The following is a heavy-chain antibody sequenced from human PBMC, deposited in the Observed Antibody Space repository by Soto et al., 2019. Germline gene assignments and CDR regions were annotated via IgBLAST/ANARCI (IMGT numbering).Heavy chain of an antibody. D-gene: IGHD2-2*02. CDR2: IYYSGSN. CDR1: GGSISSGGYY. J-gene: IGHJ2*01. Sequence: QVQLQESGPGLVKPSQTLSLTCTVSGGSISSGGYYWSWIRQHPGKGLEWIGYIYYSGSNYYNPSIKSRVTISVDTSKNQCSLKLSSVTAADTAVYYCARDVRYTRDRDWYFDLWGRGTLVTVSS. CDR3: ARDVRYTRDRDWYFDL. V-gene: IGHV4-31*03.